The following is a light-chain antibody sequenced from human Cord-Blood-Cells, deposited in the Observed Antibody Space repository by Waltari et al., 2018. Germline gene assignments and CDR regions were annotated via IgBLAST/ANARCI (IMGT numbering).Light chain of an antibody. J-gene: IGKJ4*01. CDR2: DAS. V-gene: IGKV3-11*01. CDR3: QQRSNWPRT. CDR1: QSVSSY. Sequence: IVLTQSPATLSLSPGERATLSCRASQSVSSYLAWYQQKPGQAPRLLIYDASNRATGIPARFSGSASGTDFTLTISSLEPEDFAVYYCQQRSNWPRTFGGGTKVEIK.